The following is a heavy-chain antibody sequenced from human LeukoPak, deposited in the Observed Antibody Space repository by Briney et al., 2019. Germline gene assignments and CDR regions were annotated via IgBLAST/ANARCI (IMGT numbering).Heavy chain of an antibody. D-gene: IGHD2-2*01. V-gene: IGHV1-8*01. CDR3: ARENFLYQLFRNYYYGMDV. CDR2: INTNSANT. Sequence: GASLKLSCKASGYTFTSYDINWVRQAPGQGLEWMGWINTNSANTGYAQKFQGRVTMTRNTSISTSYMELSSLRSEDTAVYYCARENFLYQLFRNYYYGMDVWGQGTTVSVFS. J-gene: IGHJ6*02. CDR1: GYTFTSYD.